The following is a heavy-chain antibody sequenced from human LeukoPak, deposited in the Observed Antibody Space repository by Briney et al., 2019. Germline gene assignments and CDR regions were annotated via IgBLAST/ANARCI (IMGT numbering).Heavy chain of an antibody. CDR1: GYTFTSYG. J-gene: IGHJ4*02. CDR3: ARDRIVGASKVPRLDDS. CDR2: ISAYNGNT. Sequence: ASVKVSCKASGYTFTSYGISWVRQALGQGLEWMGWISAYNGNTNYAQKLQGRVTMTTDTSTSTAHMELRSLRSDDTAVYYCARDRIVGASKVPRLDDSWGKGTLVPVSS. D-gene: IGHD1-26*01. V-gene: IGHV1-18*01.